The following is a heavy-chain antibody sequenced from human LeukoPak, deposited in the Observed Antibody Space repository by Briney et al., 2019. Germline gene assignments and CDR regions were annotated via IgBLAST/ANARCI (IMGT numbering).Heavy chain of an antibody. D-gene: IGHD5-18*01. J-gene: IGHJ5*02. Sequence: PSETLSLTCTVSGGSISGSSYYWGWIRQPPGKGLEWIGTIYYKGTTYYNPPLKSRVTISVDTSKNQFSLKLSSVTAADTAVYYCASAGIQPPGRGHNWFDPWGQGTLVTVSS. CDR2: IYYKGTT. CDR3: ASAGIQPPGRGHNWFDP. CDR1: GGSISGSSYY. V-gene: IGHV4-39*01.